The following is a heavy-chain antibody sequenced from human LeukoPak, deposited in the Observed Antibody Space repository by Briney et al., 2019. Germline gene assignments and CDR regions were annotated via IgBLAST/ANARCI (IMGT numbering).Heavy chain of an antibody. J-gene: IGHJ4*02. V-gene: IGHV3-11*01. CDR1: GFTFSDYY. D-gene: IGHD3-22*01. CDR3: ASDPYYYYDSSGSPFDY. Sequence: GGSLRLSCAASGFTFSDYYMSWIRQAPGKGLEWVSYISSSGSTIYYADSVKGRFTISRGNAKNSLYLQMNSLRAKDTAVYYCASDPYYYYDSSGSPFDYWGQGTLVTVSS. CDR2: ISSSGSTI.